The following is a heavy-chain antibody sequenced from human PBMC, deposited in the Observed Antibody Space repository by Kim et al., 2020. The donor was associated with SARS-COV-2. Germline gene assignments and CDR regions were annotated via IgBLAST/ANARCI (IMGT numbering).Heavy chain of an antibody. CDR3: ARVSRFRAGTYDYFYYAMDV. Sequence: GRFTISRDNAKNTVYLQMNSLRVDDTAVYFCARVSRFRAGTYDYFYYAMDVWGQGTTVTVSS. D-gene: IGHD3-10*01. V-gene: IGHV3-74*01. J-gene: IGHJ6*02.